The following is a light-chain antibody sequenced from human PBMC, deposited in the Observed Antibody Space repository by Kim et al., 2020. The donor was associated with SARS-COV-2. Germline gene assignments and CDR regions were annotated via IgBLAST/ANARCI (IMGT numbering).Light chain of an antibody. CDR3: HQYNSYPWT. Sequence: ASVGDRVTISCRASQSISSWLAWYQQKPGKAPNLLIHDASNLQSGVPSRFSGSQSGTEFTLTISSLQPDDFATYYCHQYNSYPWTFGQGTKVDIK. CDR2: DAS. CDR1: QSISSW. V-gene: IGKV1-5*01. J-gene: IGKJ1*01.